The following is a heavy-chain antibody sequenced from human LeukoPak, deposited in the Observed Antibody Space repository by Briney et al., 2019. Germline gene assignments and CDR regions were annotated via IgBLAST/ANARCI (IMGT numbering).Heavy chain of an antibody. CDR1: GFTFSSYG. D-gene: IGHD2-2*01. Sequence: PGGSLRLSCAASGFTFSSYGMHWVRQAPGKGLEWVAVISYDGSNKYYADSVKGRFTISRDNSKNTLYLQMNSLRAEDTAVYYCAKSDIVVVPAANDAFDIWGQGTMVTVSS. J-gene: IGHJ3*02. CDR2: ISYDGSNK. V-gene: IGHV3-30*18. CDR3: AKSDIVVVPAANDAFDI.